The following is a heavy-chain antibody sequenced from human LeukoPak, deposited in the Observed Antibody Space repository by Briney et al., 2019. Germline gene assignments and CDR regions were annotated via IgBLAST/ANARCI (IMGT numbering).Heavy chain of an antibody. CDR3: ARVYVEYLLRVFDY. J-gene: IGHJ4*02. Sequence: SETLSLTCTVSGYSISSGYYWGWIRQPPGKGLEWIGSIYHSGSTYYNPSLKSRVTISVDTSKNQFSLKLSSVTAADTAVYYCARVYVEYLLRVFDYWGQGTLVTVSS. D-gene: IGHD2-2*01. CDR2: IYHSGST. CDR1: GYSISSGYY. V-gene: IGHV4-38-2*02.